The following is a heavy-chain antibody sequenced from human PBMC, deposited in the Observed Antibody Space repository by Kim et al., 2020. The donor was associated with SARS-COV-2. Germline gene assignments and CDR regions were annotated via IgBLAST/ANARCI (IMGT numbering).Heavy chain of an antibody. V-gene: IGHV4-39*01. D-gene: IGHD2-21*02. Sequence: SETLSLTCTVSGGSISSGGYYWGWIRQPPGKGLEWIGCVYYTGSTYYNPSLKSRVTISVDTSKNQFSLKLSSVTAADTAVYYCARPFRVTTIRLFMVNWFDSWGQGTLVTVSS. CDR1: GGSISSGGYY. J-gene: IGHJ5*01. CDR2: VYYTGST. CDR3: ARPFRVTTIRLFMVNWFDS.